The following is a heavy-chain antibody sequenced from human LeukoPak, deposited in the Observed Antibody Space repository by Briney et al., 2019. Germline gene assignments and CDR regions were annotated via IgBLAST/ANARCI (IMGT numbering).Heavy chain of an antibody. D-gene: IGHD6-13*01. CDR3: ARKESYSSSYDY. Sequence: SETLSLTCTVSGGSISSYYWSWIRQPPGKGLEWIGYIYYSGSTYYNPSLKSRVTISVDTSKNQFSLKLSSVTAADTAVYYCARKESYSSSYDYWGQGTLVTVSS. CDR1: GGSISSYY. CDR2: IYYSGST. V-gene: IGHV4-59*01. J-gene: IGHJ4*02.